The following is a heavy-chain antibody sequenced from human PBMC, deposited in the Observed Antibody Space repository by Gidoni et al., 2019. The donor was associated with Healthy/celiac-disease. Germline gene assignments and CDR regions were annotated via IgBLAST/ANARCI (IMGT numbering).Heavy chain of an antibody. D-gene: IGHD1-26*01. Sequence: QVQLQESGPGLVKPSQTLSLTCTVHGGSISSGSYYWSWIRQPAGKGLEWIGRIYTSGSTNYNPSLKSRVTISVDTSKNQFSLKLSSVTAADTAVYYCAREAVSGSYSYWGQGTLVTVSS. CDR2: IYTSGST. CDR3: AREAVSGSYSY. CDR1: GGSISSGSYY. V-gene: IGHV4-61*02. J-gene: IGHJ4*02.